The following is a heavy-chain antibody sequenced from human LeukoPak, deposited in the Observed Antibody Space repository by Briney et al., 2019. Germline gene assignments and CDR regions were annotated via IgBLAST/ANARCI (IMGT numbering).Heavy chain of an antibody. CDR1: GFSLSTTGVG. Sequence: SGPTLVNPTQTLTLTCTFSGFSLSTTGVGVGWFRQPPGKALEWLALVYWNDNKHYSPSLKNRLTITKDTSENQVVLTMTNMDPVDTATYYCAHRRPPLPTAEDWFVPWGQGILVSVSS. CDR3: AHRRPPLPTAEDWFVP. J-gene: IGHJ5*02. CDR2: VYWNDNK. V-gene: IGHV2-5*01. D-gene: IGHD2-2*01.